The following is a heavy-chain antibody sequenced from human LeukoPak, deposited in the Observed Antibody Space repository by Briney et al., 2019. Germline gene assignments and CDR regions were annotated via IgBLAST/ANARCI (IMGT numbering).Heavy chain of an antibody. V-gene: IGHV1-18*01. CDR2: ISAYNGNT. J-gene: IGHJ4*02. CDR3: ARVVLANYDFWSGYYGVRPYFDY. Sequence: ASVKFSCKASGYTFTIYGISWVRQAPGQGLEWMGWISAYNGNTNYAQKLQGRVTMTTDTSTSTAYMELRSLRSDDTAVYYCARVVLANYDFWSGYYGVRPYFDYWGQGTLVTVSS. CDR1: GYTFTIYG. D-gene: IGHD3-3*01.